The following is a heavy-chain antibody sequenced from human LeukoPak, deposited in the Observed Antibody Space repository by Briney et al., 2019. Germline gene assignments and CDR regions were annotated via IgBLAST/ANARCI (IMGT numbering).Heavy chain of an antibody. Sequence: GGSLRLSCAASGFTFRSHTMHWARQAPGKGLEWVAVISSDGGTQYYAESVKGRFTVSRDNAKNTLYLQMDSLRAEDTAVYYCARTARYYFDYWGQGTLVTVSS. CDR2: ISSDGGTQ. CDR3: ARTARYYFDY. CDR1: GFTFRSHT. V-gene: IGHV3-30*04. J-gene: IGHJ4*02.